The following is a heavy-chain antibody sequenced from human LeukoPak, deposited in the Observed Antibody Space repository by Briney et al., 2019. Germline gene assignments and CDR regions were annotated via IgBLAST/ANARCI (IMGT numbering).Heavy chain of an antibody. D-gene: IGHD3-16*01. CDR3: ARVLITGVYYYYYGMDV. CDR2: ISAYNGNT. CDR1: GYTFTSYG. V-gene: IGHV1-18*01. Sequence: ASVKVSCKASGYTFTSYGISWVRQAPGQGLEWMGWISAYNGNTNYAQKLQGRVTMTTDTSTSTAYMELRSLRSDDTAVYYCARVLITGVYYYYYGMDVWGQGTTVTVSS. J-gene: IGHJ6*02.